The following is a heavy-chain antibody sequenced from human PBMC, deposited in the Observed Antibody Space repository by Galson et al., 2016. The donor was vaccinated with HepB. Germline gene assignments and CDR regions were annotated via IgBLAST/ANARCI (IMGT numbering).Heavy chain of an antibody. CDR1: GFTFRGYA. Sequence: SLRLSCAASGFTFRGYAMSWVRQAPGKGLEWLSAITAAGGVTYYADSAKGRFTIARDNSKYTLSLEMSSLRVEDTAVYYCAKDLQVSPLWFGELFPDDWGQGTLVAVSS. CDR2: ITAAGGVT. CDR3: AKDLQVSPLWFGELFPDD. D-gene: IGHD3-10*01. J-gene: IGHJ4*02. V-gene: IGHV3-23*01.